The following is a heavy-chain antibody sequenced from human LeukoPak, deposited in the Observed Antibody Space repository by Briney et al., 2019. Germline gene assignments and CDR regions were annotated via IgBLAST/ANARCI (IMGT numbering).Heavy chain of an antibody. CDR2: IRYDGSNK. CDR1: GFTFSSYG. Sequence: GGSLRLSCAASGFTFSSYGMHWVRQAPGKGLEWVAFIRYDGSNKYYADSVKGRFTISRDNSKNTLYLQMNSLRAEDTAVYYCARDREDYDSSGSTDYWGQGTLVTVSS. D-gene: IGHD3-22*01. V-gene: IGHV3-30*02. CDR3: ARDREDYDSSGSTDY. J-gene: IGHJ4*02.